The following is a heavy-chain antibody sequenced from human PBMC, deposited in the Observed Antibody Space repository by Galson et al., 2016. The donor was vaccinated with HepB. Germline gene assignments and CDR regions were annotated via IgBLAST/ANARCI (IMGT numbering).Heavy chain of an antibody. CDR1: GLTFSKAW. CDR2: IKSKLDGGTR. CDR3: VRAREYGGGRFYEDF. J-gene: IGHJ4*02. Sequence: AASGLTFSKAWMNWVRQAPGKGLEWVGRIKSKLDGGTRDYAAPVTGRFTISRDDSKNTLYLQMNSLKTEDTAVYYCVRAREYGGGRFYEDFCGQGTLVIVSS. V-gene: IGHV3-15*01. D-gene: IGHD2/OR15-2a*01.